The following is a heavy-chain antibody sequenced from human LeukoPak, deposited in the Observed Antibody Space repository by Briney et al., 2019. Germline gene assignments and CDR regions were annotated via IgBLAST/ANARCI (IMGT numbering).Heavy chain of an antibody. Sequence: SETLSLTCTVSGGSISSYYWSWLRQPPGKGLEGIGYIYTRGRPNYNPSLKRRVTISVDTSKNQFSLKLSSVTAADTAVYYCARHQGSVFGVARRGFDPWGQGTLVTVSS. J-gene: IGHJ5*02. CDR2: IYTRGRP. CDR3: ARHQGSVFGVARRGFDP. D-gene: IGHD3-3*01. V-gene: IGHV4-4*09. CDR1: GGSISSYY.